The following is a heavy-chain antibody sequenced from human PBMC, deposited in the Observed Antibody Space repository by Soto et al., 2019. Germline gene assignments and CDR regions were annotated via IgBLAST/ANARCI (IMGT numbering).Heavy chain of an antibody. CDR3: ARQSVPYGXXXDXXDI. D-gene: IGHD3-10*01. V-gene: IGHV5-51*01. CDR2: IYPGDSDT. J-gene: IGHJ3*02. CDR1: GYSFTSYW. Sequence: PGESLKISCKGSGYSFTSYWIGWVRQMPGKGLEWMGIIYPGDSDTRYSPSFQGQVTISADKSISTAYLQWSSLKASDTAMYYCARQSVPYGXXXDXXDIWGQGTMVTVXS.